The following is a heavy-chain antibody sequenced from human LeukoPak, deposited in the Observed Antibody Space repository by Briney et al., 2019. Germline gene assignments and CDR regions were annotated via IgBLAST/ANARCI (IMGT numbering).Heavy chain of an antibody. CDR2: IYYSGST. Sequence: SETLSLTCTVSGGSISSYYWSWIRQPPGKGLEWIGYIYYSGSTNYNPSLKSRVTISVDTSKNQFSLKVTSVTAADTAVYYCGSLEFDPWGQGTLVIVSS. CDR1: GGSISSYY. CDR3: GSLEFDP. J-gene: IGHJ5*02. V-gene: IGHV4-59*08.